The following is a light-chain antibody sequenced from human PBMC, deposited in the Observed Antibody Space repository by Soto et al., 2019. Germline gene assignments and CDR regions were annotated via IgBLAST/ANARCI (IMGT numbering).Light chain of an antibody. CDR2: SAS. J-gene: IGKJ1*01. CDR1: QSISTW. CDR3: QQHNGYSERM. V-gene: IGKV1-5*01. Sequence: DIQITQAPSTLSASAGDRVTITCRASQSISTWLAWYQQKPGKAPKLLIYSASSLASGVPSRFSGSGSGTEFTLTISSLQPDDFATYYCQQHNGYSERMFGQGTKVDIK.